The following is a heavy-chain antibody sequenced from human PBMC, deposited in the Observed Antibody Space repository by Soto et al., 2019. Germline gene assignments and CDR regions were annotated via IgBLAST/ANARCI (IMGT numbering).Heavy chain of an antibody. Sequence: LSLTCAVYGGSFSGYYWSWIRQPPGKGLEWIGEINHSGSTNYNPSLKSRVTISVDTSKNQSSLKLSSVTAADTAVYYCARGSELLLWFGELLFWFDPWGQGTLVTVSS. CDR2: INHSGST. J-gene: IGHJ5*02. V-gene: IGHV4-34*01. D-gene: IGHD3-10*01. CDR3: ARGSELLLWFGELLFWFDP. CDR1: GGSFSGYY.